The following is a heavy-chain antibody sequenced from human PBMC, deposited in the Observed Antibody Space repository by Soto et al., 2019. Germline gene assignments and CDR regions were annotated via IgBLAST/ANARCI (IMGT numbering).Heavy chain of an antibody. CDR1: GYSFTSYW. CDR2: IYPGDSDT. CDR3: ARRVVCDDSSSPDQWVLYY. V-gene: IGHV5-51*01. J-gene: IGHJ4*02. D-gene: IGHD6-6*01. Sequence: GESLKISCKGSGYSFTSYWIGWVRQMPGKGLEWMGIIYPGDSDTRYSPSFQGQVTISADKSISTAYLQWSSLKASDTAMYYCARRVVCDDSSSPDQWVLYYWGQGTLVPVAS.